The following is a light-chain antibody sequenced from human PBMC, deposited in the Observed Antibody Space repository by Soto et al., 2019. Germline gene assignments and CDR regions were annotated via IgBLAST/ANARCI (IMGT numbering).Light chain of an antibody. CDR2: SVN. J-gene: IGLJ2*01. V-gene: IGLV2-14*01. Sequence: QSVLNQPASVSGSPGQSITISCTGTSNDFRNYKYVSWYQHHPGKAPKLLLYSVNNRPSGVSDRFSGSKSITSASLTISGLQTADEAHYFCASYTMTNTLVFGGGTKLTVL. CDR1: SNDFRNYKY. CDR3: ASYTMTNTLV.